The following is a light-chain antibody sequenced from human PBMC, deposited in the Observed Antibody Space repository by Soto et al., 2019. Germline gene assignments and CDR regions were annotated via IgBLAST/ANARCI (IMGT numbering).Light chain of an antibody. CDR1: QAVPNN. CDR2: EES. CDR3: QQVKTYPRT. J-gene: IGKJ4*01. V-gene: IGKV1-9*01. Sequence: DIHLTQCPSFLSASVVDRVTITCRPSQAVPNNMAWYQKKPGKPPKLLIYEESTLHSGVPSRFSGRKSGTQFTLTIDSLQPEDFATYYCQQVKTYPRTFGGGTKVDI.